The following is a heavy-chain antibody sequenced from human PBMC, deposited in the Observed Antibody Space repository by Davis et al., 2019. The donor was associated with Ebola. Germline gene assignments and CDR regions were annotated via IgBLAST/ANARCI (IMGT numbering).Heavy chain of an antibody. Sequence: ASVKVSCKASGYTFTSYYMHWVRQAPGQGLEWMGIINPSGGSTSYAQKFQGRVTMTRDTSTSTVYMELSSLRSEDTAVYYCARVLHGSGRYYMPYYYYYYGMDVWGQGTTVTVSS. CDR3: ARVLHGSGRYYMPYYYYYYGMDV. V-gene: IGHV1-46*03. CDR1: GYTFTSYY. CDR2: INPSGGST. J-gene: IGHJ6*02. D-gene: IGHD3-10*01.